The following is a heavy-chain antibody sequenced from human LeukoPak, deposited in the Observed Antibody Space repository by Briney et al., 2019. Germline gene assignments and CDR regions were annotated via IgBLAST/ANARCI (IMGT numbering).Heavy chain of an antibody. CDR1: GYTFASYD. CDR3: ARVTNMPENFDL. Sequence: ASVKVSCKASGYTFASYDINWVRQATGQGLEWMGWMNPNSGNTGYAQKFQGRVTMTRNTSISTAYMELSSLRSEDTAVYYCARVTNMPENFDLWGRGTLVTVSS. D-gene: IGHD2-2*01. J-gene: IGHJ2*01. V-gene: IGHV1-8*01. CDR2: MNPNSGNT.